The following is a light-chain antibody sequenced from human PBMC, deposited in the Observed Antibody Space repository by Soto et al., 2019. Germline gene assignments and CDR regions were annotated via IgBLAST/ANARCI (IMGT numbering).Light chain of an antibody. J-gene: IGLJ1*01. CDR3: GSWDSRLSAYV. CDR1: SSNIGGNS. Sequence: QAVVTQPPSVAGAPGQRVTISCSGSSSNIGGNSVSWYQQLPGTAPKLLMYDDDKRPSGIPDRFSGSKSGTSATLGITGFQTGDESDYYCGSWDSRLSAYVFGTGTKVTVL. CDR2: DDD. V-gene: IGLV1-51*01.